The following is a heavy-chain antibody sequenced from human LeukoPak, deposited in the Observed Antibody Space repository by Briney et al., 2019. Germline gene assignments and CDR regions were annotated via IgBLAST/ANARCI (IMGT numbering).Heavy chain of an antibody. D-gene: IGHD2-2*01. J-gene: IGHJ6*03. CDR2: ISAYNGNT. CDR1: GYTFTSSG. Sequence: ASVKVSCKASGYTFTSSGISWVRQAPGQGLEWMGWISAYNGNTNYAQKLQGRVTMNTDTSTSTAYMELRSLRSDDTAVYYCASGSPAAPYYYYYMDVWGKGTTVTVSS. CDR3: ASGSPAAPYYYYYMDV. V-gene: IGHV1-18*01.